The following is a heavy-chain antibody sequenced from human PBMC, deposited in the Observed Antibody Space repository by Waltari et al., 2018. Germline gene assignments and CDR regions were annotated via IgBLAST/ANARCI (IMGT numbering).Heavy chain of an antibody. CDR2: INPNSGAT. J-gene: IGHJ4*02. CDR3: ARVLSTVQLGIFAY. D-gene: IGHD7-27*01. V-gene: IGHV1-2*06. Sequence: QVQMVQSGAEVKKPGASVKVSCQASGYSFTAYYLHWVRQAPGQGLEWMGRINPNSGATTDAQMFQGRVTMTRDTSISTAYMEVTGLRSDDTAVYYCARVLSTVQLGIFAYWGQGTVVTVSS. CDR1: GYSFTAYY.